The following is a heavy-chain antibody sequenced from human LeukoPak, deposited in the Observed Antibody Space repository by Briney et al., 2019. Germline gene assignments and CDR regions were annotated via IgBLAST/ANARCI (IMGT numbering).Heavy chain of an antibody. CDR3: SRGGIRESGGWSGY. CDR2: ISSSGGII. Sequence: PGGSLRLSCAASGFTFVTYTMNWVRQAPGKGLEWVSSISSSGGIIYYADSVTGRFTISRDNAKNSLYLQMNSLRAEDTAVYYCSRGGIRESGGWSGYWGQGTLVTVSS. J-gene: IGHJ4*02. CDR1: GFTFVTYT. D-gene: IGHD6-19*01. V-gene: IGHV3-21*01.